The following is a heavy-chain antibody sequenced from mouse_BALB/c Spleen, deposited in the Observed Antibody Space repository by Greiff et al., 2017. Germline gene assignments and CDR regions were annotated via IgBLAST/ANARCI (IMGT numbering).Heavy chain of an antibody. CDR3: ARTDYGNPFDY. D-gene: IGHD2-1*01. V-gene: IGHV1-63*02. CDR2: IYPGGGYT. J-gene: IGHJ2*01. CDR1: GYTFTNYW. Sequence: VQLVESGAELVRPGPSVKISCKASGYTFTNYWLGWVKQRPGHGLEWIGDIYPGGGYTNYNEKFKGKATLTADTSSSTAYMQLSSLTSEDSAVYFCARTDYGNPFDYWGQGTTLTVSS.